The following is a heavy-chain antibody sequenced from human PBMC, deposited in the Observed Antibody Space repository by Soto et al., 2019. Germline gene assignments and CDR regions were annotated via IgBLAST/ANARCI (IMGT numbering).Heavy chain of an antibody. CDR2: IWYDGSNK. D-gene: IGHD2-2*01. Sequence: QVQLVESGGGVVQPGRSLRLSCAASGFTFSSYGMHWVRQAPGKGLEWVAVIWYDGSNKYYADSVKGRFTISRDNSKNTLYLQKNSLRGEDTAVYYCARDGCISTSCYPNNWFDPWGQGTLVTVSS. V-gene: IGHV3-33*01. CDR1: GFTFSSYG. CDR3: ARDGCISTSCYPNNWFDP. J-gene: IGHJ5*02.